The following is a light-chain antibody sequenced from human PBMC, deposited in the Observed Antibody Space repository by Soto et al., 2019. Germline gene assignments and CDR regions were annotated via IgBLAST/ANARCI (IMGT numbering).Light chain of an antibody. J-gene: IGKJ4*01. CDR3: QHRNNWHT. CDR2: DAS. V-gene: IGKV3-11*01. CDR1: QSISSS. Sequence: EVVLTQSPAILSLSPGERATLSCRASQSISSSLAWYQHKPGRAPRLLIYDASNRATGIPARFSGSGSGTDFTLTISSLEPEDFAVYYCQHRNNWHTFGGGHTVEI.